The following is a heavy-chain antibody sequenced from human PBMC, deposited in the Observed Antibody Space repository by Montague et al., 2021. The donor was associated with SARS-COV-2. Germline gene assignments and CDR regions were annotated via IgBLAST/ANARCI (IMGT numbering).Heavy chain of an antibody. CDR1: GGSISSYY. CDR2: VHYTGST. Sequence: SETLSLTCEVSGGSISSYYWSWIRQSPGKGLEWIGYVHYTGSTKYNPSLKTRVTLSLDTPKNQSSLKLSSVTAADTAVYYCARAQNTCFIANCVNYFEVWGLGALVTVSS. V-gene: IGHV4-59*01. J-gene: IGHJ4*02. D-gene: IGHD1-1*01. CDR3: ARAQNTCFIANCVNYFEV.